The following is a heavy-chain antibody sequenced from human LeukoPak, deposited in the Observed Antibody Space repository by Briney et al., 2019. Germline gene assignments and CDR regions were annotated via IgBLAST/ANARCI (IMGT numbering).Heavy chain of an antibody. J-gene: IGHJ4*02. CDR2: IYYSGST. V-gene: IGHV4-59*01. Sequence: PLETLSLTCTVSGGSISSYYWSWIRQPPGKGLEWIGYIYYSGSTNYNPSLKSRVTISVDTSKNQFSLKLSSVTAADTAVYYCAGRGYSYGYDYWGQGTLVTVSS. D-gene: IGHD5-18*01. CDR1: GGSISSYY. CDR3: AGRGYSYGYDY.